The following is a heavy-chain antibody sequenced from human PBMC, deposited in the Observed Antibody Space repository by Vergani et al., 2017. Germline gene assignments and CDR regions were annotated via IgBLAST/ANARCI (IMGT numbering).Heavy chain of an antibody. CDR2: IIPILGIA. V-gene: IGHV1-69*08. D-gene: IGHD4-11*01. Sequence: QVQLVQSGAEVKKPGSSVKVSCKASGGTFSSYTISWVRQAPGHGLEWMGRIIPILGIANYAQKFQGRVTITADKSTSTAYMELSRLRSEDTAVYYCARDPTTVTTGDYWGQGTLVTVSS. CDR1: GGTFSSYT. CDR3: ARDPTTVTTGDY. J-gene: IGHJ4*02.